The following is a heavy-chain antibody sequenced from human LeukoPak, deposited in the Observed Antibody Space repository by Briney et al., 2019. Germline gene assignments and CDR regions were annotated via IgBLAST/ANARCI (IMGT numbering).Heavy chain of an antibody. J-gene: IGHJ6*02. V-gene: IGHV1-69*13. Sequence: SVKVSCKASGGTFSSYAISWVRQAPGQGLEWMGGIIPTFGTANYAQKFQGRVTITADESTSTAYMELSSLGSEDTAVYYCARDVAPYYYYGMDVWGQGTTVTVSS. CDR3: ARDVAPYYYYGMDV. CDR1: GGTFSSYA. CDR2: IIPTFGTA. D-gene: IGHD2-21*01.